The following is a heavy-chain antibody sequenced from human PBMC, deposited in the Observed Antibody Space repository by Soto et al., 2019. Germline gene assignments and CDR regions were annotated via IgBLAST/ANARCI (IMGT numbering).Heavy chain of an antibody. D-gene: IGHD1-26*01. CDR3: ARTLGGVTSKWALFWFDP. J-gene: IGHJ5*02. Sequence: SETLSLTCTFSFVSITRGYYYWRSGLQNPGTRLEWIGAIYYSGRTYYNPSLQSRLSMSVDTSKGQFSLRLSSVTAADTAVYYCARTLGGVTSKWALFWFDPWGHGILVTVSS. CDR1: FVSITRGYYY. CDR2: IYYSGRT. V-gene: IGHV4-31*03.